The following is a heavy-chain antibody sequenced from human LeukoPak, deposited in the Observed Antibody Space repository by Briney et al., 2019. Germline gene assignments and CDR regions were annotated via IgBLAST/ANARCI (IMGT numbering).Heavy chain of an antibody. Sequence: ASVKVFCKASGYSFTSYGISWVRQSPGQGLEWMGWISGYNGNTNYAQRFQGRVTMTTDTSTSTAYMELRSLRSDDTAVYYCARSGPGRFLEWLSTLDFDYWGQGTLVTVSS. CDR2: ISGYNGNT. V-gene: IGHV1-18*01. CDR1: GYSFTSYG. D-gene: IGHD3-3*01. J-gene: IGHJ4*02. CDR3: ARSGPGRFLEWLSTLDFDY.